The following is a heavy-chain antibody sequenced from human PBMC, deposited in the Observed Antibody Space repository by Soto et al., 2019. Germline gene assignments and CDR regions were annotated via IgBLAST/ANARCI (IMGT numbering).Heavy chain of an antibody. V-gene: IGHV3-30*18. J-gene: IGHJ4*02. D-gene: IGHD2-15*01. CDR1: GFIFSSYG. CDR3: AKEVHCGGGSCSWSEGFDY. Sequence: QVQLVESGGGVVQPGRSLRLSCAASGFIFSSYGMHWVRQAPGKGLEWVAVISYEGSHTYYADSVKGRFTITKDNYNNTLYPQMNSLRTEETAVYYCAKEVHCGGGSCSWSEGFDYWGQGTLITVSS. CDR2: ISYEGSHT.